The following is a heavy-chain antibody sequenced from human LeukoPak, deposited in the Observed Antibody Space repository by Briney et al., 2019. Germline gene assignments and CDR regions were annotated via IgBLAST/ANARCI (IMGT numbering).Heavy chain of an antibody. V-gene: IGHV3-66*01. CDR3: AREDYLNWFDP. Sequence: GGSLRLSCAASGFTVSSNYMSWVRQAPGKGLEWVSVIYSGGSTYYADSVKGRFTISRDNSKNTLYLQMNSLRAEDTAVCYCAREDYLNWFDPWGQGTLVTVSS. J-gene: IGHJ5*02. CDR2: IYSGGST. CDR1: GFTVSSNY. D-gene: IGHD4-11*01.